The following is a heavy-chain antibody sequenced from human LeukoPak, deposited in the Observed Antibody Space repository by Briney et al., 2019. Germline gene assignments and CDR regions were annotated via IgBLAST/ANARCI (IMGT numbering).Heavy chain of an antibody. CDR2: ISGCGGGR. CDR1: GFTFSSYA. J-gene: IGHJ6*03. D-gene: IGHD2-21*02. Sequence: GGSLTLSCAVSGFTFSSYAMSWVRQAPGEGLEGVSAISGCGGGRYYADSVKGRFTISRDNSKNTLYPQMNSLRSEDRAVLYCTKDSDYYNMTDYYYMDVWGKGTTVTISS. V-gene: IGHV3-23*01. CDR3: TKDSDYYNMTDYYYMDV.